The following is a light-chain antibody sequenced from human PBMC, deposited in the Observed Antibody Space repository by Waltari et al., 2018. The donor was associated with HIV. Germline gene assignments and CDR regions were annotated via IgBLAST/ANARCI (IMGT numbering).Light chain of an antibody. V-gene: IGLV8-61*01. CDR1: SGSVSSAYY. CDR2: NTD. Sequence: QTVVTQEPSFSVSPGGTITLTCGLSSGSVSSAYYPSWYQQTTGQPPRTLIYNTDARSSGVPGRFSGLIVGNKAALTITGAQSEDGSDYYCLLYMASGRVFGGGTRLTVL. J-gene: IGLJ3*02. CDR3: LLYMASGRV.